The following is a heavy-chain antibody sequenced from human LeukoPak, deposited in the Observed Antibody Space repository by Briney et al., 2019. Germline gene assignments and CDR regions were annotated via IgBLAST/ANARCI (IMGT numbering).Heavy chain of an antibody. V-gene: IGHV4-59*01. J-gene: IGHJ6*02. D-gene: IGHD4-11*01. CDR1: GGSFSGYY. CDR3: ARGMTTNYYYYYGMDV. CDR2: IYYSGST. Sequence: SETLSLTCAVYGGSFSGYYWSWIRQPPGKGLEWVGYIYYSGSTNYNPSLKSRVTISVDTSKNQFSLKLSSVTAADTAVYYCARGMTTNYYYYYGMDVWGQGTTVTVSS.